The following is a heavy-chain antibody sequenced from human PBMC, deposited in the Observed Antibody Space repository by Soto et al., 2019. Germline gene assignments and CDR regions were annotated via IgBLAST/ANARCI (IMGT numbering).Heavy chain of an antibody. CDR1: GGSISSYY. CDR2: IYYSGST. J-gene: IGHJ4*02. D-gene: IGHD3-16*01. Sequence: SETLSLTCTVSGGSISSYYWSWIRQPPGKGLEWIGYIYYSGSTNYNPSLKSRVTISVDTSKNQFSLKLPLKLSSVTAADTAVYYCARRWGDYFDYWGQGTLVTVPS. CDR3: ARRWGDYFDY. V-gene: IGHV4-59*08.